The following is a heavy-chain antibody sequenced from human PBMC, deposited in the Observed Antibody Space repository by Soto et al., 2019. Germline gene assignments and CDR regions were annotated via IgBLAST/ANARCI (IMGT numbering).Heavy chain of an antibody. V-gene: IGHV3-23*01. Sequence: PGGSLRLSCAASGFTFSSYAMSWVRQAPGKGLEWVSAISGSGAITYYADSVKGRFTISRDNSQNTLYLQMNSLRAEDTAVYYCAKDSYPAYGSGSVFDYWGQGTLVTVSS. CDR2: ISGSGAIT. J-gene: IGHJ4*02. D-gene: IGHD3-10*01. CDR3: AKDSYPAYGSGSVFDY. CDR1: GFTFSSYA.